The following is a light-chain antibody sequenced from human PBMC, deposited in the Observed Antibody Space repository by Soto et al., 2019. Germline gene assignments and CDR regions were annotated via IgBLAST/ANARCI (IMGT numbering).Light chain of an antibody. CDR1: GSDVGGYKY. CDR3: SSYASSSPFV. Sequence: QSALPQPASVSGSPGQSITISCTGTGSDVGGYKYVSWYQQLPGKAPKLMIYDVSYRPSGASDRFSGSKSGNTASLIISGLQAEDEADYYCSSYASSSPFVFGTGTKVTVL. V-gene: IGLV2-14*01. J-gene: IGLJ1*01. CDR2: DVS.